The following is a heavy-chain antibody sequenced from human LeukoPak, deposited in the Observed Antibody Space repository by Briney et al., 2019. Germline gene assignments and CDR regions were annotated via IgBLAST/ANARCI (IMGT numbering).Heavy chain of an antibody. CDR2: INQDGSEK. D-gene: IGHD6-13*01. CDR1: EFTFSGYW. Sequence: PGGSLRLSCAASEFTFSGYWMNWVRQAPGKGPEWVANINQDGSEKHYVDSVKGRITISRDNAKNSLFLQMNSLRVEDTAVFYCARDGFVGAVDYWGQGTLVTVSS. CDR3: ARDGFVGAVDY. V-gene: IGHV3-7*01. J-gene: IGHJ4*02.